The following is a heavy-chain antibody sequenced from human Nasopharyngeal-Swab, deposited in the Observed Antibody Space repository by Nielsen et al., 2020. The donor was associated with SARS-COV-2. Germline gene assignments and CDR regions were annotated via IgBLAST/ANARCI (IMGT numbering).Heavy chain of an antibody. J-gene: IGHJ6*03. Sequence: SETLSLTCAVYGGSFSGHQWSWVRQPPGKGLEWLGSFYSTETPDYNPSLNSRVVMSIDTSKNQLSLRLTSVTAADTAVYYCARYHYLDVWGKGTTVTVSS. CDR3: ARYHYLDV. V-gene: IGHV4-59*10. CDR2: FYSTETP. CDR1: GGSFSGHQ.